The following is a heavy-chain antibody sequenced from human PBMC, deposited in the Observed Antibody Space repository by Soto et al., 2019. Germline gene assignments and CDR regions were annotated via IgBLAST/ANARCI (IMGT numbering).Heavy chain of an antibody. V-gene: IGHV4-34*01. CDR1: GGSFSGYY. Sequence: PSETLSLTCAVYGGSFSGYYWSWIRQPPGKGLEWIGEINHSGSTNYNPSLKSRVTISVDTSKNQFSLKLSSVTAADTAVYYCARLVPEVVVVPAAINFYYYYGTDVWGQGTTVTVSS. D-gene: IGHD2-2*02. J-gene: IGHJ6*02. CDR3: ARLVPEVVVVPAAINFYYYYGTDV. CDR2: INHSGST.